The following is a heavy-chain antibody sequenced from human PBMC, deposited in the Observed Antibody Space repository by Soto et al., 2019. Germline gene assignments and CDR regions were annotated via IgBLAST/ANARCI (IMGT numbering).Heavy chain of an antibody. CDR2: INGDGTTT. CDR3: VRDRWYPDSFDI. V-gene: IGHV3-74*01. D-gene: IGHD2-15*01. Sequence: EVQLVESGGGLVQPGESLRLSCAASGFTFSPFYMHWVRQAPGKGLEWVSHINGDGTTTVYADSVKGRFTISRDNAKSTLYLQMRSLRTEDTAVYYCVRDRWYPDSFDIWGQGTMVTVSS. J-gene: IGHJ3*02. CDR1: GFTFSPFY.